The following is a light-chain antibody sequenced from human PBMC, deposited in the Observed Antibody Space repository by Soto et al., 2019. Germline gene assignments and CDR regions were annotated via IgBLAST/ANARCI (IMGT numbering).Light chain of an antibody. CDR1: SSDVGGYNY. V-gene: IGLV2-8*01. CDR3: SSYAGGGYV. Sequence: QSALTQPPSASGSPGQSVTISCNGTSSDVGGYNYVSWYQQHPGKAPKLMIYEVSKRPSGVPDRFSGSKSGNTASLTVSGLQAEGEANYYCSSYAGGGYVSGTGTKVT. J-gene: IGLJ1*01. CDR2: EVS.